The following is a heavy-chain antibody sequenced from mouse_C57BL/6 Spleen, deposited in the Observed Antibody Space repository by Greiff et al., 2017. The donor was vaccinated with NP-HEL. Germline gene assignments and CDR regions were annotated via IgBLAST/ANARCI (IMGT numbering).Heavy chain of an antibody. CDR3: ARLGRDYYFDY. D-gene: IGHD4-1*01. V-gene: IGHV3-6*01. CDR2: ISYDGSN. J-gene: IGHJ2*01. CDR1: GYSITSGYY. Sequence: EVQLQQSGPGLVKPSQSLSLTCSVTGYSITSGYYWNWIRQFPGNQLEWMGYISYDGSNNYNPSLKNRISITRDTSKNQFFLKLNSVTTEDTATYYCARLGRDYYFDYWGQGTTLTVSS.